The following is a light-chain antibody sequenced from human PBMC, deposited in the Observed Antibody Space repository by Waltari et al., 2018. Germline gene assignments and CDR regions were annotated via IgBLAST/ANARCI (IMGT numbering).Light chain of an antibody. CDR3: HQYYSSPWT. J-gene: IGKJ1*01. CDR2: WAS. Sequence: DIVMTQSPDSLAVSLGERATINCKSSQSVLYSSNNKNCLAWYQQKPGQPPKLLIYWASTRESGVPDRFSGSGSGTDFTLTISSLQAEDVAVYYFHQYYSSPWTFGQGTKVEI. V-gene: IGKV4-1*01. CDR1: QSVLYSSNNKNC.